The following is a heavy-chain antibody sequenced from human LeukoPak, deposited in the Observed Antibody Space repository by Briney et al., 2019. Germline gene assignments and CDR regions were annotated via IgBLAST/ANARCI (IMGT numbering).Heavy chain of an antibody. D-gene: IGHD4-23*01. CDR2: IYYSGST. V-gene: IGHV4-39*01. CDR1: GGSISSSSYY. J-gene: IGHJ4*02. CDR3: ARVDYGGNPETALFDY. Sequence: KPSETLSLTCTVSGGSISSSSYYWGWIRQPPGKGLEWIGSIYYSGSTYYNPSLKSRVTISVDTSKNQFSLKLSSVTAADTAVYYCARVDYGGNPETALFDYWGQGTLVTVSS.